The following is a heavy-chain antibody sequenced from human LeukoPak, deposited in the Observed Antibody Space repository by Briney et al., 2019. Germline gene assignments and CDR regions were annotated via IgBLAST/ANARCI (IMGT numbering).Heavy chain of an antibody. CDR1: GFTFSSYG. CDR3: ASIPLRGLNKLGYCSSTSCPPDAFDI. J-gene: IGHJ3*02. V-gene: IGHV3-30*03. Sequence: PGGSLRLSCAASGFTFSSYGMHWVRQAPGKGLEWVAVISYDGSNKYYADSVKGRFTISRDNSKNTLYLQMNSLRAEDTAVYYCASIPLRGLNKLGYCSSTSCPPDAFDIWGQGTMVTVSS. CDR2: ISYDGSNK. D-gene: IGHD2-2*01.